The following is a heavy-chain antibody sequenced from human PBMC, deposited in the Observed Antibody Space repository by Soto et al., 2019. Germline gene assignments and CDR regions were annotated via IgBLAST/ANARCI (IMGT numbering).Heavy chain of an antibody. CDR3: EKDDTRWSNYFDY. D-gene: IGHD2-15*01. J-gene: IGHJ4*02. CDR2: ISYDGSNK. Sequence: QVQLVESGGGVVQPGRSLRLSCASSGCTFSSYCMHWVRQAPVKGLEWVAVISYDGSNKYYADSVKGRFTISRDNSKNTLYLQMNSLRAEETAVYYCEKDDTRWSNYFDYWGQGTLVTVSS. CDR1: GCTFSSYC. V-gene: IGHV3-30*18.